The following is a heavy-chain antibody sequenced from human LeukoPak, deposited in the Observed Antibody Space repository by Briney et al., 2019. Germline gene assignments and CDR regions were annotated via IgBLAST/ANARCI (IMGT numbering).Heavy chain of an antibody. V-gene: IGHV4-30-2*01. CDR3: ARERNWFDP. Sequence: SQTLSLTCTVSGGPISSGGYYWSWIRQPPGKGLEWIGYIYHSGSTYYNPSLKSRVTISVDRSKNQFSLKLSSVTAADTAVYYCARERNWFDPWGQGTLVTVSS. CDR1: GGPISSGGYY. J-gene: IGHJ5*02. CDR2: IYHSGST.